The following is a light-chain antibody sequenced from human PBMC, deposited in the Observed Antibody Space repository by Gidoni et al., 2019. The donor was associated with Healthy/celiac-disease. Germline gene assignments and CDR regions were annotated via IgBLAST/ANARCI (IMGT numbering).Light chain of an antibody. Sequence: AIRMTQSPSSFSASTGDRVTITCRASQGISSYLAWYQQKPGKAPKVLIYAASTLQSGVPSRFSGSGSGTDFTLTISCLQSEDFATYYCQQYYSYPLTFXGXTKVEIK. CDR1: QGISSY. J-gene: IGKJ4*01. CDR2: AAS. V-gene: IGKV1-8*01. CDR3: QQYYSYPLT.